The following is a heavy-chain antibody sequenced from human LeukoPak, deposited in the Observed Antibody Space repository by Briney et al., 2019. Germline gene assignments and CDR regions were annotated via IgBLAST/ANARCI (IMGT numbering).Heavy chain of an antibody. Sequence: GGSLRLSCAASGFTFSSYAMHWVRQAPGKGLEWVAVISYDGSNKYYADSVKGRFTISRDNSKNTLYLQMNSLRAEDTAVYYCARDRGFAWEPTEVFDYWGQGTLVTVSS. CDR2: ISYDGSNK. D-gene: IGHD1-26*01. CDR3: ARDRGFAWEPTEVFDY. J-gene: IGHJ4*02. V-gene: IGHV3-30*04. CDR1: GFTFSSYA.